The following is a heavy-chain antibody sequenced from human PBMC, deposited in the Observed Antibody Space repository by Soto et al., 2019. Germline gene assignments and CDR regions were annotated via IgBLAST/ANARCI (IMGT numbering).Heavy chain of an antibody. J-gene: IGHJ5*02. CDR2: IKQDGSEI. Sequence: GGSLRLSCAASGFTFSSYWMSWVRQAPGKGLEWVANIKQDGSEIYYVDSVKGRFTISRDNAKNSLYLQMNSLRAEDTAVYYCARDRSIAARPDWFDPWGQGTLVTVSS. V-gene: IGHV3-7*03. CDR3: ARDRSIAARPDWFDP. CDR1: GFTFSSYW. D-gene: IGHD6-6*01.